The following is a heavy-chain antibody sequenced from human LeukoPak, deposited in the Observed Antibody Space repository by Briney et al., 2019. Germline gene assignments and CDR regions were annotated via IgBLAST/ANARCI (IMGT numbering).Heavy chain of an antibody. CDR2: ISGSGDNT. V-gene: IGHV3-23*01. J-gene: IGHJ4*02. D-gene: IGHD3-22*01. Sequence: GGSLRLSCAASGFTFSRYAMSWVRQAPGKGRELVSGISGSGDNTYYADSVKGRFTISRDNSKNTLYVQVNSLGTEDTAAYYCAKGSYYDSSGSFYFAYWGQGTLVTVSS. CDR3: AKGSYYDSSGSFYFAY. CDR1: GFTFSRYA.